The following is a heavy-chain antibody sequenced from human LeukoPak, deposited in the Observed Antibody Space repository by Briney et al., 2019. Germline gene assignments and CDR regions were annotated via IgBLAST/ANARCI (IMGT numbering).Heavy chain of an antibody. Sequence: GGSLRLSCSASGFTFSSYAMHWVRQAPGKGLEYVSAISSNGGSTYYADSVKGRFTISRDNSKNTLYLQMNSLRAEDTAVYYCAKDRRSSGWYHPPYFQHWGQGTLVTVSS. J-gene: IGHJ1*01. V-gene: IGHV3-64*04. D-gene: IGHD6-19*01. CDR3: AKDRRSSGWYHPPYFQH. CDR1: GFTFSSYA. CDR2: ISSNGGST.